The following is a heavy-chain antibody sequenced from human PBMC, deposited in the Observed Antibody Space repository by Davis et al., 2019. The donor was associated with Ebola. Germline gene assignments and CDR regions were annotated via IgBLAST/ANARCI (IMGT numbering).Heavy chain of an antibody. CDR3: VKGYCSSTSCSRAIWFDC. Sequence: GESLKISCAASGFTFSSYAMNWVRQAPGKGLEWVSGINAGAGGTYYADSVKGRFTISRDNSKNTLYLQMSSLRAEDMAVYFCVKGYCSSTSCSRAIWFDCWGQGTPVTVSS. D-gene: IGHD2-2*01. CDR2: INAGAGGT. V-gene: IGHV3-23*01. J-gene: IGHJ4*02. CDR1: GFTFSSYA.